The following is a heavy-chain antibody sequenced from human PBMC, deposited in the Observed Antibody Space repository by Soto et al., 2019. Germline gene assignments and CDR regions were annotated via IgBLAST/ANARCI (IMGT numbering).Heavy chain of an antibody. Sequence: GASVKVCCTDSGYTLTSYGISWVRQAPGQGLEWMGWISAYNGNTNYAQKLQGRVTMTTDTSTSTAYMELRSLRSDDTAVYHCARDTRNWNFDYWGQGTLVTVSS. CDR1: GYTLTSYG. V-gene: IGHV1-18*01. J-gene: IGHJ4*02. CDR3: ARDTRNWNFDY. D-gene: IGHD1-1*01. CDR2: ISAYNGNT.